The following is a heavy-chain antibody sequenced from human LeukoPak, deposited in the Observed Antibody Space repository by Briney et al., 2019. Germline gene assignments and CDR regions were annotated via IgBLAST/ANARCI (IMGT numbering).Heavy chain of an antibody. CDR2: INHSGST. CDR1: GGSFSGYY. CDR3: AGRYFDWLSPIYYYYGMDV. J-gene: IGHJ6*04. V-gene: IGHV4-34*01. D-gene: IGHD3-9*01. Sequence: SETLSLTCAVYGGSFSGYYWSWIRQPPGKGLEWIGEINHSGSTNYNPSLKSRVTISVDTSKNQFSLKLSSVTAADTAVYYCAGRYFDWLSPIYYYYGMDVWGKGTTVTVSS.